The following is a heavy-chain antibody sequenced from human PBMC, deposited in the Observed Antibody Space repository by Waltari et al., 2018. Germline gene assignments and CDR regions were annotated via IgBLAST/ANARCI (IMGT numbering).Heavy chain of an antibody. V-gene: IGHV3-11*01. CDR2: ISSRDNII. J-gene: IGHJ4*02. D-gene: IGHD3-3*01. CDR1: GFSFSDYY. Sequence: QVQLVESGGGLVNPGGSLRLSCAASGFSFSDYYMTWIRQAPGKGLEWIADISSRDNIIYHADSVKGRFTISRDNAKNSLFLQMKSLRAEDTAVYYCARAREQNYDFWNGYSFYFDHWGQGALVTVSS. CDR3: ARAREQNYDFWNGYSFYFDH.